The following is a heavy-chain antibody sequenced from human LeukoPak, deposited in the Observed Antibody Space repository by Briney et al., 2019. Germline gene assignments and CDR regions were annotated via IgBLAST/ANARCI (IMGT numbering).Heavy chain of an antibody. J-gene: IGHJ3*02. V-gene: IGHV3-74*01. Sequence: GGSLRLSCAASGFTFSNYWMHWVRQAPGKGLVWVSRIYSEGKSTSYADSVKGRFTISRGNAKNTLYLQMNSLRAEDTAVYYCATRVVVITTGAFDIWGQGTMVTVSS. D-gene: IGHD3-22*01. CDR1: GFTFSNYW. CDR2: IYSEGKST. CDR3: ATRVVVITTGAFDI.